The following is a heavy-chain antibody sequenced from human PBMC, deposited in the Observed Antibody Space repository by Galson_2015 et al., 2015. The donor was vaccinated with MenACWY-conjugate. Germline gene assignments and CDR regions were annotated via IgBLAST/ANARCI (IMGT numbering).Heavy chain of an antibody. Sequence: LRLSCAASGFTFSSYWLHWVRQAPGKGLVWVSRINTDGSSSSYADSVKGRFTISRDNAKNTLYLQMNSLRAEDTAVYYCARDYYDSSGFSWGQGTLVTVSS. D-gene: IGHD3-22*01. J-gene: IGHJ5*02. CDR2: INTDGSSS. CDR3: ARDYYDSSGFS. CDR1: GFTFSSYW. V-gene: IGHV3-74*01.